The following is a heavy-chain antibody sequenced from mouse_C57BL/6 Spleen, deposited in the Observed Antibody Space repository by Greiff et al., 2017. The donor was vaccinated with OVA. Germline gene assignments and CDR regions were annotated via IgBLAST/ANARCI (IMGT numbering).Heavy chain of an antibody. CDR1: GYTFTSYW. V-gene: IGHV1-59*01. CDR2: IDPSDSYT. J-gene: IGHJ1*03. Sequence: QVQLQQPGAELVRPGTSVKLSCKASGYTFTSYWMHWVKQRPGQGLEWIGVIDPSDSYTNYNQKFKGKATLTVDTSSSTAYMQRSSLTSEDSAVYYCARRSGNYPYWYFDVWGTGTTVTVSS. CDR3: ARRSGNYPYWYFDV. D-gene: IGHD2-1*01.